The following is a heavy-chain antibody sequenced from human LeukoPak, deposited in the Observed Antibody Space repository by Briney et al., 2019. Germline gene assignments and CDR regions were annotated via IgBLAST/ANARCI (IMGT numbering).Heavy chain of an antibody. CDR2: INSDGSST. J-gene: IGHJ6*02. CDR1: GFTFSSYW. Sequence: GGSLRLSCAASGFTFSSYWMHWVRQAPGKGLVWVSRINSDGSSTNYADSVKGRFTTSRDNAKNTLYLQMNSLRVEDTAVYYCARVRSGSSAGNYGMDVWGQGTTVTVSS. D-gene: IGHD1-26*01. CDR3: ARVRSGSSAGNYGMDV. V-gene: IGHV3-74*01.